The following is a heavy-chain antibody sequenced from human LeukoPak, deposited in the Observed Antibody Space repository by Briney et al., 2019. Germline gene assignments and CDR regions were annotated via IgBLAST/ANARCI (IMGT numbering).Heavy chain of an antibody. D-gene: IGHD3-3*01. V-gene: IGHV3-7*01. CDR2: INPDGSEK. CDR1: GFPFSGYW. Sequence: GGSLRLSCAASGFPFSGYWMTWVRQAPGKGLEWVANINPDGSEKNYMDSVKGRFAISRDSPKNSMYLQMNSLRAEDTAVYYCARDAWHDQSDYWGPGALVTVSS. CDR3: ARDAWHDQSDY. J-gene: IGHJ4*02.